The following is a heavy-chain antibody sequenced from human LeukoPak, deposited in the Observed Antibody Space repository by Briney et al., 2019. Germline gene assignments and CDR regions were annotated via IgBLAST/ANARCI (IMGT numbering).Heavy chain of an antibody. V-gene: IGHV3-33*01. CDR2: IWYDGSNK. D-gene: IGHD3-22*01. Sequence: GGSLRLSCAASGFTFSTSGMHWVRQAPGKGLEWVAVIWYDGSNKHYAESVKGRFSISRDNSKSTLYLQMNSQRAEDTAVYYCARARGVSTGYRPIDYWGQGTLVTVSS. CDR3: ARARGVSTGYRPIDY. J-gene: IGHJ4*02. CDR1: GFTFSTSG.